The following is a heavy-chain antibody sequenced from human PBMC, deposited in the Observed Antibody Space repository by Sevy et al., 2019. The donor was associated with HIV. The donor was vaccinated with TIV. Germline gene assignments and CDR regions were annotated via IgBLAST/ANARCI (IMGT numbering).Heavy chain of an antibody. CDR3: AGGCWGGFGY. J-gene: IGHJ4*02. V-gene: IGHV3-23*01. CDR1: GFIFNSYA. Sequence: GGSLRLSCAASGFIFNSYAMSWVRQAPGKGLEWVSTISGHGGSTYYADSVKGRFTISRDNSKNTLDLQMTSLRAEDTAVYYCAGGCWGGFGYWGQGSLVTVSS. CDR2: ISGHGGST. D-gene: IGHD2-15*01.